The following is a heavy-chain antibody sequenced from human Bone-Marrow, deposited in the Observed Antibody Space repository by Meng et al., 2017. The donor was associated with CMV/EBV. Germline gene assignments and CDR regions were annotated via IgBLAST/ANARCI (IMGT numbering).Heavy chain of an antibody. CDR3: ARVSYDFWSGAFDY. V-gene: IGHV4-31*02. Sequence: SGGSISGGCYFSSCVRQHPGKGLEWIGYIYWSGSTYYNPSLKSRVTISADTSKNQFSLKLSSVTAADTAVYYCARVSYDFWSGAFDYWGQGTLVTVSS. J-gene: IGHJ4*02. D-gene: IGHD3-3*01. CDR1: GGSISGGCYF. CDR2: IYWSGST.